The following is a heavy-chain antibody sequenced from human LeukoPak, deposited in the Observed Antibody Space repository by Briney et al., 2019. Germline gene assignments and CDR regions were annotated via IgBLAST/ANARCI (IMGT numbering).Heavy chain of an antibody. CDR3: TTYLRGGSCSLGY. V-gene: IGHV3-15*01. CDR1: GFTFSNAY. J-gene: IGHJ4*02. Sequence: PGGPPRLSCAASGFTFSNAYMTWVRQAPGKGLEWVGRIKSKTDGGTTDYAAPVKGRFTISRDDSKNTVYLQTNSLKTEDTAVYYCTTYLRGGSCSLGYWGQGTLVTVSS. D-gene: IGHD2-15*01. CDR2: IKSKTDGGTT.